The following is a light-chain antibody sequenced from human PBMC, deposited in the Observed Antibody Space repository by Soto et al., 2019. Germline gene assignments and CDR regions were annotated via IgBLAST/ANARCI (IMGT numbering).Light chain of an antibody. J-gene: IGKJ1*01. V-gene: IGKV1-39*01. CDR3: QHSYSTRWT. Sequence: DIQMTQSPSSLSASVGDRVTITCRASQSISSYLNWYQQKPGKAPKLLIYAASSLQSGVPSRFSGSGSWTDFTLTISSLQPEAFATYYCQHSYSTRWTFGKGTKVDIK. CDR1: QSISSY. CDR2: AAS.